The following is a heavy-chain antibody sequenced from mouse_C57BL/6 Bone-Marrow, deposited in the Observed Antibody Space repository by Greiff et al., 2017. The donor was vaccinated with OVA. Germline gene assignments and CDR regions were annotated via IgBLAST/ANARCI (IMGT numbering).Heavy chain of an antibody. V-gene: IGHV1-50*01. Sequence: QVQLKQPGAELVKPGASVKLSCKASGYTFTSYWMQWVKQRPGQGLEWIGEIYPSDSYTNYNQKFKGKATLTVDTSSSTAYMQLSSLTSEDSAVYYCARSGGYLFAYWGQGTLVTVSA. CDR1: GYTFTSYW. J-gene: IGHJ3*01. D-gene: IGHD2-2*01. CDR3: ARSGGYLFAY. CDR2: IYPSDSYT.